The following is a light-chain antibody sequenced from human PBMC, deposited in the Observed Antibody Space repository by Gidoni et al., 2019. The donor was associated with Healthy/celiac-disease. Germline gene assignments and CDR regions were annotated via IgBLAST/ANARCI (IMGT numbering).Light chain of an antibody. J-gene: IGKJ2*01. Sequence: DIQMTQSPSTLSASVGDRVTITCRASQSISSWLAWYQQKPGKAPKLLIYDASSLESGVPSRCSGSGSGTEFTLTISSLQPDDFATYYCQQYNSYSPPYTFGQGTKLEIK. CDR3: QQYNSYSPPYT. CDR1: QSISSW. V-gene: IGKV1-5*01. CDR2: DAS.